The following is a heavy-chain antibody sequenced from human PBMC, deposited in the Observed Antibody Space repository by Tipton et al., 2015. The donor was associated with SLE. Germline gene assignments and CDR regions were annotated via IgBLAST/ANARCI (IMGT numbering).Heavy chain of an antibody. CDR3: AKGYSSGWYYFDY. CDR2: IRSKANSYAT. D-gene: IGHD6-19*01. J-gene: IGHJ4*02. CDR1: GFTFSGSA. V-gene: IGHV3-73*01. Sequence: GSLRLSCAASGFTFSGSAMHWVRQASGKGLEWVGRIRSKANSYATAYAASVKGRFTISRDDSKNTAYLQMGSLRAEDMAVYYCAKGYSSGWYYFDYWGQGTLVTVSS.